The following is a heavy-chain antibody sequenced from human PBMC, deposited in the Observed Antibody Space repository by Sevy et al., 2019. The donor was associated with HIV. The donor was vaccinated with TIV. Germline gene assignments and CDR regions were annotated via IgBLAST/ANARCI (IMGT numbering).Heavy chain of an antibody. CDR2: ISYDAINK. CDR3: AKNSAAVGTGGFDY. D-gene: IGHD6-13*01. CDR1: GFTFSYYG. Sequence: GGSLRLSCAASGFTFSYYGMHWVRQAPGKGLEWVTFISYDAINKYYADSVKGRFTISRDNSKNTLYLQMNSLRPEDTALYYCAKNSAAVGTGGFDYWGQRTLVTVSS. V-gene: IGHV3-30*02. J-gene: IGHJ4*02.